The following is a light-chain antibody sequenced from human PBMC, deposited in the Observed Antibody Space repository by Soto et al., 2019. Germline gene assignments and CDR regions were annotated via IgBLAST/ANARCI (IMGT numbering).Light chain of an antibody. CDR3: SSYAGSNNFV. CDR2: EVS. CDR1: SSDVGLYDF. V-gene: IGLV2-14*01. Sequence: QSALTQPASVSGSPGQSITISCTGASSDVGLYDFVSWYQHHPGKAPKLLIFEVSYRPSGVSSRFSGSKSGNTASLTVSGLRAEDEADYYCSSYAGSNNFVFGSGTKLTVL. J-gene: IGLJ1*01.